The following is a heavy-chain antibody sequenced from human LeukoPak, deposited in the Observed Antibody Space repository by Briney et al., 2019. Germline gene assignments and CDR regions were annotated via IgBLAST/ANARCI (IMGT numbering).Heavy chain of an antibody. J-gene: IGHJ6*03. D-gene: IGHD3-10*01. CDR2: MNPNSGNT. V-gene: IGHV1-8*03. CDR3: ARDRAKGGSGYYYYMDV. Sequence: AASVKVSCKASGYTFTSYDINWVRQATGQGLEWMGWMNPNSGNTGYAQKFQGRVTITRNTSISTAYMELSSLRSEDTAVYYCARDRAKGGSGYYYYMDVWGKGTTVTISS. CDR1: GYTFTSYD.